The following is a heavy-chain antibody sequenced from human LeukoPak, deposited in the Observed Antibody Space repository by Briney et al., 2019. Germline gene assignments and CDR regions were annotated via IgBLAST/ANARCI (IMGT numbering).Heavy chain of an antibody. CDR3: ARDYGGSSPFDY. CDR1: GFTFSSYE. V-gene: IGHV3-48*03. D-gene: IGHD4-23*01. J-gene: IGHJ4*02. Sequence: PGGSLRLSCAASGFTFSSYEMHSVRQPPGKGLEWVSYISSSDSTIYYADSVKVRFTISRDNAKNSLYLQMNSLRAEDTAVYYCARDYGGSSPFDYWGQGTLVTVSS. CDR2: ISSSDSTI.